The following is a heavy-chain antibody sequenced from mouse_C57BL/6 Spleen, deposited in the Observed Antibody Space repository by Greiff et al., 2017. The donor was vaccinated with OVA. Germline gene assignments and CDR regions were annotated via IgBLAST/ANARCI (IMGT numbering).Heavy chain of an antibody. CDR3: ARQIGTVADY. CDR1: GFTFSSYG. D-gene: IGHD1-1*01. Sequence: EVHLVESGGDLVKPGGSLKLSCAASGFTFSSYGMSWVRQTPDKRLEWVATISSGGSYTYYPDSVKGRFTISRDNAKNTLYLQMSSLKSEDTAMYYCARQIGTVADYWGQGTTLTVSS. V-gene: IGHV5-6*01. CDR2: ISSGGSYT. J-gene: IGHJ2*01.